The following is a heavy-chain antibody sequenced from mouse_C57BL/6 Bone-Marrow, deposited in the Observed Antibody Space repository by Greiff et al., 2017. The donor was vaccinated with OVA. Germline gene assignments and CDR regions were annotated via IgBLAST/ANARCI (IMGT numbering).Heavy chain of an antibody. Sequence: QVQLQQPGAELVRPGSSVKLSCKASGYTFTSYWMHWVKQRPIQGLEWIGNIDPSDSGTHYNQKFKDKATLTVDKSSSTAYMQLSSLTSEDSAVSYFARSGCLLSCFAYWGRGTLVTVSA. CDR1: GYTFTSYW. CDR2: IDPSDSGT. CDR3: ARSGCLLSCFAY. J-gene: IGHJ3*01. V-gene: IGHV1-52*01. D-gene: IGHD2-3*01.